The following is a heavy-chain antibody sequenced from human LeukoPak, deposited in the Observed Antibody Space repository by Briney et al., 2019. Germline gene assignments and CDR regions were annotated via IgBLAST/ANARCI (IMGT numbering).Heavy chain of an antibody. CDR1: GGTFSSYA. D-gene: IGHD6-19*01. Sequence: PGGSLRLSCAASGGTFSSYAMSWVRQAPGQGLEWVSAISGSGGSTYYADSVKGRFTISTDNSKNTLYLQMNSLRAEATAVYYCAKGGDSSGWYVGDYWGQGPLVTVTS. V-gene: IGHV3-23*01. CDR3: AKGGDSSGWYVGDY. J-gene: IGHJ4*02. CDR2: ISGSGGST.